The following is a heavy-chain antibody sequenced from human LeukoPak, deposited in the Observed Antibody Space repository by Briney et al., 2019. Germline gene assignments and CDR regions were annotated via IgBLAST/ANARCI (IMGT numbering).Heavy chain of an antibody. CDR1: GGSISSYY. J-gene: IGHJ5*02. D-gene: IGHD3-3*01. CDR2: IYYSGST. Sequence: SETLSLTCTVSGGSISSYYWSWIRQPPGKGLEWIGYIYYSGSTNYNPSLKSRVTISVDTSKNQFSLKLSSVTAADTAVYYCAKKFEKKPGVFGGGYYRGFYVRWFAPGGQGPLVTVSS. V-gene: IGHV4-59*08. CDR3: AKKFEKKPGVFGGGYYRGFYVRWFAP.